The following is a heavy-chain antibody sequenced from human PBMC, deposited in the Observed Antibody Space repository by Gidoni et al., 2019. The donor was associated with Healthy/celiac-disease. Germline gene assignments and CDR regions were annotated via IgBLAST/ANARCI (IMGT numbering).Heavy chain of an antibody. Sequence: QVQLVESGGGVVQPGRSLRLSCAASGFTFRSYGMHWVRQAPGKGLGWVAVIWYDGSNKYYADSVKGRFTISRDNSKNTLYLQMNSLRAEDTAVYYCARDLRYVNSEYFDYWGQGTLVTVSS. CDR2: IWYDGSNK. V-gene: IGHV3-33*01. CDR1: GFTFRSYG. D-gene: IGHD3-9*01. J-gene: IGHJ4*02. CDR3: ARDLRYVNSEYFDY.